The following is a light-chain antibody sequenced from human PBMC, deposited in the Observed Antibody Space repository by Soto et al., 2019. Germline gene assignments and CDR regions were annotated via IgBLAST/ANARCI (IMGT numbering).Light chain of an antibody. CDR2: DAS. CDR3: HQRSTWPFT. J-gene: IGKJ3*01. CDR1: QSISSC. V-gene: IGKV3-11*01. Sequence: EIVLTQSPATLYLSPGERDTLSCRASQSISSCLDWYQQKPDQAPRLLIDDASNRAPGIPARFSGSGSGTDFTRTISSLEPEDFAVYCCHQRSTWPFTCGPGTKVDIK.